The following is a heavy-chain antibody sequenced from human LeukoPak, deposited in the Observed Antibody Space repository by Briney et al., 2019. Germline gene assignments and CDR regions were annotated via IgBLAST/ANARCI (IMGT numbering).Heavy chain of an antibody. Sequence: ASVKVSCTASGYTFTSYHMHWVRQAPGQGLEWMGKINLSGGSTTYAQKLQGRVTMTRDTSTSTVYMELSSLRSEDTAVYYCARDYVDDIPMIKDYWGQGTLVTVSS. J-gene: IGHJ4*02. V-gene: IGHV1-46*01. CDR2: INLSGGST. CDR3: ARDYVDDIPMIKDY. CDR1: GYTFTSYH. D-gene: IGHD2-8*01.